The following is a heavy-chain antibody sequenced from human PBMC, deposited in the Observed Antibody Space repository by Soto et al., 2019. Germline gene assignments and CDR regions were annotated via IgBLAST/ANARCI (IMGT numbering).Heavy chain of an antibody. J-gene: IGHJ4*02. V-gene: IGHV1-18*04. D-gene: IGHD6-13*01. CDR2: ISPKNGNT. CDR1: GYTFSGYS. CDR3: ARVDRSSWWPFVY. Sequence: ASVKVSCKASGYTFSGYSISWVRQAPGQGLEWVGWISPKNGNTNTAQKFQGRVTMTTHTSTRTAYMELTSLKFDDTAIYFCARVDRSSWWPFVYWGQGTQVTVSS.